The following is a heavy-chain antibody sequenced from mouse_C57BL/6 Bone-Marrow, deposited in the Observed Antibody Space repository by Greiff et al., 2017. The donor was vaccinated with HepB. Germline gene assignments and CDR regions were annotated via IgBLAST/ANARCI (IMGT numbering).Heavy chain of an antibody. CDR3: ARDDYYGSITWFAY. J-gene: IGHJ3*01. Sequence: EVKLVESGGGLVQSGRSLRLSCATSGFTFSDFYMEWVRQAPGKGLEWIAASRNKANDYTTEYSASVKGRFIVSRDTSQSILYLQMNALRAEDTAIYYCARDDYYGSITWFAYWGQGTLVTVSA. CDR2: SRNKANDYTT. V-gene: IGHV7-1*01. CDR1: GFTFSDFY. D-gene: IGHD1-1*01.